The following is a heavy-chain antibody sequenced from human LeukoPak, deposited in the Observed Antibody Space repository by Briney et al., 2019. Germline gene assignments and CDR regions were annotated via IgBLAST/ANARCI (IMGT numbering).Heavy chain of an antibody. J-gene: IGHJ4*02. CDR3: ARGYNSGGIFGY. V-gene: IGHV3-48*03. CDR1: GFTFSSYE. CDR2: ISSSGSTI. D-gene: IGHD3-3*02. Sequence: GGSLRLSCAASGFTFSSYEMNWVRQAPGKGLEWVSYISSSGSTIYYADSVKGRFTISRDNAKNSLYLQMNSLRAEDTAVYYCARGYNSGGIFGYWGQGTLVTVSS.